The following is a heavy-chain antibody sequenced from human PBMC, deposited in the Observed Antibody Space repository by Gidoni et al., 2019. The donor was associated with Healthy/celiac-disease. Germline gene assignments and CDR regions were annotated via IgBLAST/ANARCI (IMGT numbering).Heavy chain of an antibody. V-gene: IGHV1-46*01. CDR2: INPSGGST. J-gene: IGHJ4*02. D-gene: IGHD1-26*01. Sequence: QVQLVQSGAEVKKPGASVKVSCKASGYTFTSYYMHWVRQAPGQGLEWMGIINPSGGSTSYAQKFQGRVTMTRDTSTSTVYMELSSLRSEDTAVYYCARDGPLPELGVYYFDYWGQGTLVTVSS. CDR3: ARDGPLPELGVYYFDY. CDR1: GYTFTSYY.